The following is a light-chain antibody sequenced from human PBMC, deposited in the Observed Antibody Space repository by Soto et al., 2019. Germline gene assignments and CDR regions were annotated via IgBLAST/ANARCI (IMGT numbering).Light chain of an antibody. CDR2: DVS. J-gene: IGLJ1*01. CDR1: SRDVGGYNY. V-gene: IGLV2-14*01. CDR3: SSYTSSSTLYV. Sequence: QSALTQPASVSGSPGQSITISCTGTSRDVGGYNYVSWYQQHPGKAPKVMISDVSNRPSGVSNRFSGSKSGNTASLTISGLQAEDEADYYCSSYTSSSTLYVFGTGTKLTVL.